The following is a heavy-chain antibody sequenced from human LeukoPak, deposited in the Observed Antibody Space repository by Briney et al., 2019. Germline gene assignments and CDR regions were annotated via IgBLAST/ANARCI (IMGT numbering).Heavy chain of an antibody. D-gene: IGHD4-17*01. J-gene: IGHJ4*02. CDR2: ISSSSSTI. V-gene: IGHV3-48*01. CDR3: ARDYGDY. CDR1: GGSISSSSYY. Sequence: ETLSLTCTVSGGSISSSSYYWGWVRQSPGKGLEWVSYISSSSSTIYYADSVKGRFTISRDNAKNSLYLQMNSLRAEDTAVYYCARDYGDYWGQGTLVTVSS.